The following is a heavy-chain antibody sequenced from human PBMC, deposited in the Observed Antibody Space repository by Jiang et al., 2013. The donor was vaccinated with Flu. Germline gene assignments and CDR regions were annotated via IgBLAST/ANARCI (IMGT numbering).Heavy chain of an antibody. Sequence: LLKPSETLSLTCAVYGGSFTSYQWMWTPPAPGEGSGVDWGNQSCWNHLLQPVPQESSHHVNRLVQNQFSLRLNSVTAADTAVYYCARDFDYSNQWGQGTLVTVSS. V-gene: IGHV4-34*01. CDR2: QSCWNH. D-gene: IGHD4-11*01. CDR1: GGSFTSYQ. CDR3: ARDFDYSNQ. J-gene: IGHJ4*02.